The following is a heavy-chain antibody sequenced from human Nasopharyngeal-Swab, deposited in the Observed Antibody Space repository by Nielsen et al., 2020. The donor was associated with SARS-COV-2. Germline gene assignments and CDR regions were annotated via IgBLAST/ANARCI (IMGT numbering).Heavy chain of an antibody. Sequence: SETLSLTCTVSGGSVSRVGYYWSWIRQAPGKGLEWIGYVDHRGRTSYNPSLKGRVTTSVDTSKNQFSLRLSSVTAADTAVYYCAREVAVTYYFDYWGQGALVTVSS. CDR3: AREVAVTYYFDY. CDR1: GGSVSRVGYY. D-gene: IGHD2-21*02. CDR2: VDHRGRT. J-gene: IGHJ4*02. V-gene: IGHV4-61*08.